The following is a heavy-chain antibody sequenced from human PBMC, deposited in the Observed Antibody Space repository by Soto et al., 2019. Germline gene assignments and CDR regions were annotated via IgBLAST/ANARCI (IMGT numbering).Heavy chain of an antibody. V-gene: IGHV3-23*01. D-gene: IGHD6-13*01. CDR1: GFTFTSYA. CDR3: ARAGFSSSWSPTYFDY. J-gene: IGHJ4*02. CDR2: ISGTGYNT. Sequence: GGSLRLSCAASGFTFTSYAMNWVRLAPGKGLEWVSAISGTGYNTYYADSVKGRFTISRDNTKNTLYLQMNSLRAEDTAVYYCARAGFSSSWSPTYFDYWGQGTLVTVSS.